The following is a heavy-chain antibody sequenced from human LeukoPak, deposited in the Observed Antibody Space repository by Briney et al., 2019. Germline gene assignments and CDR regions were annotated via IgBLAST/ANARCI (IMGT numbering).Heavy chain of an antibody. D-gene: IGHD6-13*01. CDR2: IYYTGGT. Sequence: SETLSLTCSVSGDSITSTSYYWGWIRQPPEKGLEWIGSIYYTGGTYYSPSLKSRVTISVDTSKNQFSLKLSSVTAADTAVYYCARRTGSSWHGDYFDYWGQGTLVTVSS. CDR1: GDSITSTSYY. V-gene: IGHV4-39*07. J-gene: IGHJ4*02. CDR3: ARRTGSSWHGDYFDY.